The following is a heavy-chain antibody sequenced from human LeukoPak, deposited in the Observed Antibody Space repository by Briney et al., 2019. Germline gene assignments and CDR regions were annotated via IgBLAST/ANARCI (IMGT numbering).Heavy chain of an antibody. D-gene: IGHD3-22*01. V-gene: IGHV1-18*01. CDR2: ISAYNGNT. CDR3: ARGRGSGYFILKYYFDY. J-gene: IGHJ4*02. Sequence: ASVKVSCKASGYTFTSYGISWVRQAPGQGLEWMGWISAYNGNTNYAQKLQGRVTMTTDTSTSTAYMELSSLRSEDTAVYYCARGRGSGYFILKYYFDYWGQGTLVTVSS. CDR1: GYTFTSYG.